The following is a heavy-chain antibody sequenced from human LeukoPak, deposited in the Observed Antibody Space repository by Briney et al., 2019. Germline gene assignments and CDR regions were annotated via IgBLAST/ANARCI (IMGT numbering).Heavy chain of an antibody. J-gene: IGHJ6*02. CDR1: GGSISSYY. Sequence: PSETLSLTCTVSGGSISSYYWSWIRQPPGKGLEWIGYIYYGGSTNYNPSLKSRVTISVVTSKNQFSLKLSSVTAADTAVYYCARVGPGIATADPYYYNGMDVWGQGTTVTVSS. V-gene: IGHV4-59*08. CDR2: IYYGGST. CDR3: ARVGPGIATADPYYYNGMDV. D-gene: IGHD6-13*01.